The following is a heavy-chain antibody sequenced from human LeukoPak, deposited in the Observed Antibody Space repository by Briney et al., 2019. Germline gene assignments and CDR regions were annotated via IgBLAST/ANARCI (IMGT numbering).Heavy chain of an antibody. J-gene: IGHJ4*02. CDR1: GGSFSGYY. D-gene: IGHD1-26*01. CDR2: INHSGST. CDR3: ARGFSSYSYFDY. Sequence: SETLSLTCAVYGGSFSGYYWSWIRQPPGKGLEWIGEINHSGSTNYNLSLKSRVTISVDTSKNQFSLKLSSVTAADTAVYYCARGFSSYSYFDYWGQGTLVTVSS. V-gene: IGHV4-34*01.